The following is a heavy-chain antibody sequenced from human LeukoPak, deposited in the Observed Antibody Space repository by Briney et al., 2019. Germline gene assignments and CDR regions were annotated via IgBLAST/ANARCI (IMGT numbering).Heavy chain of an antibody. J-gene: IGHJ5*02. CDR1: GYTFTIYE. CDR3: ARGPRFDP. V-gene: IGHV1-8*01. CDR2: ISPDTGNT. Sequence: ASVKVSCKASGYTFTIYEFNWVRRAPGQGLEWLGYISPDTGNTGYAQKFQGRVTMTRDTSISTTYMELSSLTSEDTAVYYCARGPRFDPWGQGTLVTVSP.